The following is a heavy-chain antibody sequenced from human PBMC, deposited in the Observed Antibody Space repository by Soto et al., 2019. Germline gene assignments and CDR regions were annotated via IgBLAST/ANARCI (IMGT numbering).Heavy chain of an antibody. Sequence: GASVKVSCKASGYTFTSYYMHWVRQAPGQGLEWMGIINPSGGSTSYAQKFQGRVTMTRDTSTSTVYMELSSLRSEDTAVYYCARWGRPVQADYYDSSGYQEAFDIWGQGTMVTVSS. CDR2: INPSGGST. V-gene: IGHV1-46*01. CDR3: ARWGRPVQADYYDSSGYQEAFDI. J-gene: IGHJ3*02. D-gene: IGHD3-22*01. CDR1: GYTFTSYY.